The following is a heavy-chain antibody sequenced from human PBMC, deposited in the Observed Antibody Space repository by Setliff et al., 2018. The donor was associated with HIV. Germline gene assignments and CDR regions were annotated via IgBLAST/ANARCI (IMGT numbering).Heavy chain of an antibody. Sequence: SETLSLTCTVSGGSISSSSYYWGWIRQPPGKGLEWIGSIYYSGSTYYNPSLESRVTISVDTSKNQFSLKLSSVTAADTAVYYCARAVQLGYFDYWGQGTLVTVS. J-gene: IGHJ4*02. V-gene: IGHV4-39*07. CDR3: ARAVQLGYFDY. CDR2: IYYSGST. D-gene: IGHD6-6*01. CDR1: GGSISSSSYY.